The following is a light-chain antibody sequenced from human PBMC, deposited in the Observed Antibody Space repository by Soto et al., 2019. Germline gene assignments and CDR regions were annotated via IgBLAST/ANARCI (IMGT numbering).Light chain of an antibody. CDR3: QQYGTSPWT. Sequence: PGERVTLSCRASQSVSSSYLTWFQQKPGQAPRLLIYGARTRATGVPDRFSASGSGTDFSLTISRLEPEDFAVYYCQQYGTSPWTFGQGTKVAIK. CDR2: GAR. CDR1: QSVSSSY. V-gene: IGKV3-20*01. J-gene: IGKJ1*01.